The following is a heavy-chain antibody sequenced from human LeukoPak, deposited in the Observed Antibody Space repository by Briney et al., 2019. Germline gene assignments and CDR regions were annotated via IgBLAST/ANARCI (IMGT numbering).Heavy chain of an antibody. J-gene: IGHJ4*02. CDR2: ISAYNGNT. D-gene: IGHD3-10*01. V-gene: IGHV1-18*01. Sequence: ASVKVSCKASGYTFTSYGISWVRQAPGQGLGWMGWISAYNGNTNYAQKLQGRVTMTTYTSTSTAYMELRSLRSDDTAVYYCARDRSLTYYYGSGSKHFDYWGQGTLVTVSS. CDR3: ARDRSLTYYYGSGSKHFDY. CDR1: GYTFTSYG.